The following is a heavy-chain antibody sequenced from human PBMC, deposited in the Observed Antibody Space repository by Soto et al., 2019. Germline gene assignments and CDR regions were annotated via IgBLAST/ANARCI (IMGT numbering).Heavy chain of an antibody. J-gene: IGHJ3*02. CDR2: IYYSGST. D-gene: IGHD3-22*01. CDR3: ARHLGYDSSGHEGDAFDI. Sequence: PSETLSLTCTVSGGSISSSSYYWGWIRQPPGKGLEWIGSIYYSGSTYYNPSLKSRVTISVDTSKNQFSLKLSSVTAADTAVYYCARHLGYDSSGHEGDAFDIWSQGTMVTVSS. V-gene: IGHV4-39*01. CDR1: GGSISSSSYY.